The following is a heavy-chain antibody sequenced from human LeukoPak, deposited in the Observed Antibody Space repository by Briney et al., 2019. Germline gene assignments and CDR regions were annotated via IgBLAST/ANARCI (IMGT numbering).Heavy chain of an antibody. CDR3: ARGGDCSGGSCYYIGWFDP. D-gene: IGHD2-15*01. Sequence: SETLSLTCTVSGGSISSYHWNWIRQPPGKGLEWIRYIYDSGSTNYNPSLKSRVTISVDTSKNQFSLKLSSVTAADTAVYYCARGGDCSGGSCYYIGWFDPWGQGTLVTVSS. CDR1: GGSISSYH. CDR2: IYDSGST. V-gene: IGHV4-59*01. J-gene: IGHJ5*02.